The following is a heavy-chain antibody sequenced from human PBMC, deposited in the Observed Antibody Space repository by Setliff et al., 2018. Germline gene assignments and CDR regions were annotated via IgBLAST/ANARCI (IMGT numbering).Heavy chain of an antibody. CDR2: ISSSSSYI. Sequence: GGSLRLSCAASGFTFSSYAMSWVRQAPGKGLEWVSSISSSSSYIYYADSMKGRFTISRDNAKNSLYLQMNSLRAEDTAVYYCARDRGAARPWVWFDPWGQGTLVTVS. J-gene: IGHJ5*02. CDR1: GFTFSSYA. V-gene: IGHV3-21*01. CDR3: ARDRGAARPWVWFDP. D-gene: IGHD6-6*01.